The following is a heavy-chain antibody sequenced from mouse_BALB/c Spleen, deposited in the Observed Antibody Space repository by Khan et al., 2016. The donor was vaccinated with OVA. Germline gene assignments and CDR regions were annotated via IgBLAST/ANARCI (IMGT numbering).Heavy chain of an antibody. Sequence: QVQLKESGPGLVAPSQSLSITCTVSGFSLTGYGVNWVRQPPGKGLEWLGMIWGDGSTDYNSALKSRLSISKDNSKSQVFLKKNSLQTDDTARYSCARASYGNYREAIDYWGQGTSVTVSS. CDR3: ARASYGNYREAIDY. CDR2: IWGDGST. D-gene: IGHD2-1*01. J-gene: IGHJ4*01. CDR1: GFSLTGYG. V-gene: IGHV2-6-7*01.